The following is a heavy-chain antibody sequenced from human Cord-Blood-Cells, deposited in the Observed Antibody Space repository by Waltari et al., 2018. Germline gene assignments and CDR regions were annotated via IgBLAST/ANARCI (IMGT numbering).Heavy chain of an antibody. D-gene: IGHD7-27*01. J-gene: IGHJ4*02. CDR2: IYYSGST. CDR3: ARDSPTGDYFDY. Sequence: QVQLQESGPGLVKPSQTLSLTCTVPGGSISSGGYYWTWIRQHPGKGLGWIGYIYYSGSTYYNPSLKSRVTISVDTSKNQFSLKLSSVTAADTAVYYCARDSPTGDYFDYWGQGTLVTVSS. V-gene: IGHV4-31*03. CDR1: GGSISSGGYY.